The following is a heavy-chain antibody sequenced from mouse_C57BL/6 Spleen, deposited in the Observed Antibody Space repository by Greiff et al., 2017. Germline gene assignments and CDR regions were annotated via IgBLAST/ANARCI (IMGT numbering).Heavy chain of an antibody. V-gene: IGHV1-42*01. Sequence: VQLQQSGPELVKPGASVKISCKASGYSFTGYYMNWVKQSPEKSLEWIGEINPSTGGTTYNQKFKAKATLTVDKSSSTAYMQLKSLTSEDSAVYYCARCSGSLYFDYWGQGTTLTVSS. D-gene: IGHD1-1*01. CDR2: INPSTGGT. CDR3: ARCSGSLYFDY. CDR1: GYSFTGYY. J-gene: IGHJ2*01.